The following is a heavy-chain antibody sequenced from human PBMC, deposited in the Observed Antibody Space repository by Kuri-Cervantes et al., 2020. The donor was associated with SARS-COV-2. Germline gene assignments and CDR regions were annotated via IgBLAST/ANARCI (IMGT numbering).Heavy chain of an antibody. Sequence: GESLKISCAASGFTFSSYAMHWVRQAPGKGLEWVAVISYDGSNKYYADSVKGRFTISRDNSKNTLYLQMNSLRAEDTAVYYCAKVLGELSFGYWGQGTLVTVSS. CDR2: ISYDGSNK. CDR3: AKVLGELSFGY. CDR1: GFTFSSYA. D-gene: IGHD3-16*02. J-gene: IGHJ4*02. V-gene: IGHV3-30-3*01.